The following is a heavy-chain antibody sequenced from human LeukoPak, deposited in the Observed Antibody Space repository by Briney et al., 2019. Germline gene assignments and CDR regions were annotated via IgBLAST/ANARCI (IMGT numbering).Heavy chain of an antibody. J-gene: IGHJ4*02. V-gene: IGHV3-48*03. CDR3: ARIGYNWNVFDY. Sequence: PGGSLRLSCAASGFTFSRYEMNWVRQAPGKGLEWVSYIGSSGSRIHYADSVKGRFTISRDNAKNSLYLHINSLRAEDTAVYYCARIGYNWNVFDYWGQGTLVTVSS. CDR2: IGSSGSRI. D-gene: IGHD1-20*01. CDR1: GFTFSRYE.